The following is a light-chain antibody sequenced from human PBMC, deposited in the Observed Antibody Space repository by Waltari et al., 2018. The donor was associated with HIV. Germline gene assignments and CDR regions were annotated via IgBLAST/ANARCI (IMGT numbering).Light chain of an antibody. CDR2: DAS. CDR1: HSISRY. V-gene: IGKV3-11*01. CDR3: QQRSDPFT. Sequence: IVLTQSPGTLSLSPGERATLSCRASHSISRYLAWFQQKPGRAPRLLIYDASNRATGVPARFSGSGSGTDFTLTISSLEPEDFAVYYCQQRSDPFTFGPGTKV. J-gene: IGKJ3*01.